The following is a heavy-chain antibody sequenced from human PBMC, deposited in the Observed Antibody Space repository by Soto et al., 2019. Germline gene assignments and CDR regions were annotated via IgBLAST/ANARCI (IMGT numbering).Heavy chain of an antibody. D-gene: IGHD1-26*01. J-gene: IGHJ4*02. CDR2: AHSSGGT. V-gene: IGHV4-39*02. Sequence: QPQLQESGPGLVKPSETLSLTCTVSGVFISSGSYFWGWIRQPPGKGLEWIGSAHSSGGTYYNPSLNSRLTISVDKSKKNFSLRLTSGTAAGTAVYYCAKLKVGATRDTEVDSWGQGKLVTLSS. CDR3: AKLKVGATRDTEVDS. CDR1: GVFISSGSYF.